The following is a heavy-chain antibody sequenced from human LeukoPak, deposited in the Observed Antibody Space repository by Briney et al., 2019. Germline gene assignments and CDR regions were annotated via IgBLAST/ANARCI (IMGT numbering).Heavy chain of an antibody. V-gene: IGHV3-30*18. Sequence: PGGSLRLSCAASGFTFSSYGMHWVHQAPGKGLEWVAVISYDGSNKYYADSVKGRFTISRDNSKNTLYLQMNSLRAEDTAVYYCAKDNRYCSGGSCYVNWFDPWGQGTLVTVSS. CDR3: AKDNRYCSGGSCYVNWFDP. CDR1: GFTFSSYG. CDR2: ISYDGSNK. J-gene: IGHJ5*02. D-gene: IGHD2-15*01.